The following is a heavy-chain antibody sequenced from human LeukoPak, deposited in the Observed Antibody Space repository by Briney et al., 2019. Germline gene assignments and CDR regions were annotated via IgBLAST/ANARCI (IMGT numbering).Heavy chain of an antibody. V-gene: IGHV3-49*03. D-gene: IGHD3-22*01. CDR1: GFTFGDYA. CDR2: IRSKAYGGTT. J-gene: IGHJ4*02. CDR3: GRDRRIGYWPFDY. Sequence: PGGSLRLSCTASGFTFGDYAMSWFRQAPGKGLEWVGFIRSKAYGGTTEYAASVKGRFTISRDDSKSIAYLQMNGLKTEDTAVYYCGRDRRIGYWPFDYWGQGTLVTVSS.